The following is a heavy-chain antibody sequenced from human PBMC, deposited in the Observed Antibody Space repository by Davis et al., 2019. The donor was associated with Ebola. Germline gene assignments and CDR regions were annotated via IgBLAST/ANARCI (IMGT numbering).Heavy chain of an antibody. CDR1: GYTFTSYA. CDR2: INAGNGNT. V-gene: IGHV1-3*01. J-gene: IGHJ4*02. CDR3: ARDRSSSFEFDY. Sequence: AASVKVSCKASGYTFTSYAMHWVRQAPGQRLEWMGWINAGNGNTKYSQKFQGRVTITRDTSASTAYMELSSLRSEDTAVYYCARDRSSSFEFDYWGQGTLVTVSS. D-gene: IGHD6-6*01.